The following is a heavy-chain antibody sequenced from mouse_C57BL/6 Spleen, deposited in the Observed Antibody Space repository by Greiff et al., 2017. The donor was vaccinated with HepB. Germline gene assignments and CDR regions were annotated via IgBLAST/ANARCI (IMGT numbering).Heavy chain of an antibody. CDR3: ARGRLRFDY. D-gene: IGHD2-4*01. CDR2: IDPSDSYT. V-gene: IGHV1-69*01. CDR1: GYTFTSYW. Sequence: VQLQQPGAELVMPGASVKLSCKASGYTFTSYWMHWVKQRPGQGLEWIGEIDPSDSYTNYNQKFKGKSTLTVDKSSSTAYMQLSSLTSEDSAVYYCARGRLRFDYWGQGTTLTVSS. J-gene: IGHJ2*01.